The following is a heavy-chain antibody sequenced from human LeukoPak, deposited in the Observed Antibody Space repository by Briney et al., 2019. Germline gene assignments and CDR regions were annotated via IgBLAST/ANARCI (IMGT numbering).Heavy chain of an antibody. CDR2: ISGSGSTI. CDR3: ATLWDPVAGTTQPLL. Sequence: GGSLRLSCAASGFTFSSYEMNWVRQAPGKGLEWVSYISGSGSTIYYGDSLEGRFTISRDNANNSLYLQINSLRVEDTAVYYCATLWDPVAGTTQPLLWGQGTLGTVSS. D-gene: IGHD6-19*01. V-gene: IGHV3-48*03. J-gene: IGHJ4*02. CDR1: GFTFSSYE.